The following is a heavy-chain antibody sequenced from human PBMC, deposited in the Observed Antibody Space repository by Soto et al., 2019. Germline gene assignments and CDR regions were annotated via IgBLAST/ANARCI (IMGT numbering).Heavy chain of an antibody. CDR2: INAGNGNT. Sequence: GASLKVSCKASGYTFTSYAMHWVRQAPGQRLEWMGWINAGNGNTKYSQKFQGRVTITRDTSASTAYMELSSLRSEDTAVYYCARELGITMARGVTGGMDVWGQGTTVTVSS. J-gene: IGHJ6*02. CDR3: ARELGITMARGVTGGMDV. CDR1: GYTFTSYA. D-gene: IGHD3-10*01. V-gene: IGHV1-3*01.